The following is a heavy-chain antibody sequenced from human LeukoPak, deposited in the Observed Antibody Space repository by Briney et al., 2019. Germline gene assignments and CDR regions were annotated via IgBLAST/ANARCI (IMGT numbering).Heavy chain of an antibody. CDR1: GFTFSSYG. Sequence: PGGSLRLSCAASGFTFSSYGMHWVRQAPGKGLEWVALISYDGINKYYGDSVKGRFTISRDNSKNTLYLQMNSLRAEDSAVYCCAKTGSSWSTFDYWGQGTLVTVSS. J-gene: IGHJ4*02. D-gene: IGHD6-13*01. V-gene: IGHV3-30*18. CDR3: AKTGSSWSTFDY. CDR2: ISYDGINK.